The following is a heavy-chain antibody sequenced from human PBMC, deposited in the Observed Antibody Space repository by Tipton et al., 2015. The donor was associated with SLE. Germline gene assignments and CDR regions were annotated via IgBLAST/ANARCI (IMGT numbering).Heavy chain of an antibody. CDR1: GFTFSSYG. V-gene: IGHV3-66*02. CDR3: ARGGVRDAFDI. CDR2: IYSGGST. D-gene: IGHD3-16*01. J-gene: IGHJ3*02. Sequence: SLRLSCAASGFTFSSYGMSWVRQAPGKGLEWVSVIYSGGSTYYADSVKGRFTISRDNSKNTLYLQMNSLRAEDTAVYYCARGGVRDAFDIWGQGTMVTVSS.